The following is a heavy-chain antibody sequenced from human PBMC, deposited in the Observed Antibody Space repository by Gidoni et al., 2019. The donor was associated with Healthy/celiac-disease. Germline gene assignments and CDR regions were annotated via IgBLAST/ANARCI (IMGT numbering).Heavy chain of an antibody. V-gene: IGHV4-31*03. D-gene: IGHD2-2*02. CDR1: GGSISSGGSY. J-gene: IGHJ5*02. Sequence: QVQLQESGPGLVKPSQTLSLTCTVSGGSISSGGSYWSWIRQPPGKGLEWIGYIYYSGSTYYNPSLKSRVTISVDTSKNQFSLKLSSVTAADTAVYYCARNPGDCSSTSCYMVWFDPWGQGTLVTVSS. CDR3: ARNPGDCSSTSCYMVWFDP. CDR2: IYYSGST.